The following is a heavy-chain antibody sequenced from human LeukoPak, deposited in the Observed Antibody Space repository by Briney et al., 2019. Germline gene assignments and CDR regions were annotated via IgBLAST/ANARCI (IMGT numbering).Heavy chain of an antibody. CDR2: IYYSGST. D-gene: IGHD3-22*01. Sequence: SETLSLTCTVSGGSISSYYWSWIRQPPGKGLEWIGYIYYSGSTNYNPSLKSRVTISVDTSKNQFSLKLSSVTAADTAVYYCARVARYYDSSGPYTPVDWFDPWGQGTLVTVSS. J-gene: IGHJ5*02. V-gene: IGHV4-59*08. CDR1: GGSISSYY. CDR3: ARVARYYDSSGPYTPVDWFDP.